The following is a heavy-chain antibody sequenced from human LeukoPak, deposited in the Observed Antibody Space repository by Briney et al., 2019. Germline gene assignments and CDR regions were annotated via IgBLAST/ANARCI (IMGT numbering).Heavy chain of an antibody. J-gene: IGHJ4*02. CDR1: GGSISSYY. D-gene: IGHD3-10*01. CDR3: ARSSVLWFGELGRDYYFDY. V-gene: IGHV4-59*01. CDR2: IYYSGST. Sequence: SETLSLTCTVSGGSISSYYWSWIRQPPGKGLEWIGYIYYSGSTNYNPSLESRVTISVDTSKNQFSLKLSSVTAADTAVYHCARSSVLWFGELGRDYYFDYWGQGTLVTVSS.